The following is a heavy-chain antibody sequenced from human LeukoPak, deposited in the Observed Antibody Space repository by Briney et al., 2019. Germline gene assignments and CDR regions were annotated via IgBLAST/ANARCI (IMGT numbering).Heavy chain of an antibody. J-gene: IGHJ3*02. CDR3: ARAFNWDNAFDI. CDR1: GFTFSSYG. Sequence: GGSLRLSCAASGFTFSSYGMHWVRQAPGKGLEWVAVIWYDGSNKYYADSVKGRFTISRDNSKNTLYLQMNSLRAEDTAVYYCARAFNWDNAFDIWGQGTMVTVPS. V-gene: IGHV3-33*01. D-gene: IGHD1/OR15-1a*01. CDR2: IWYDGSNK.